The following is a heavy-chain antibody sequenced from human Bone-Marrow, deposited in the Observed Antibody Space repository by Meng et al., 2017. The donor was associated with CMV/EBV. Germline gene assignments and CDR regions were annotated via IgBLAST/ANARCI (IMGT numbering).Heavy chain of an antibody. D-gene: IGHD3-3*01. CDR3: ATELGFGQYYYYGMDV. CDR2: IYSGGST. J-gene: IGHJ6*02. Sequence: GGSLRLSCAVAGFTLCSNYISWVRQAPGKGLEWVSVIYSGGSTYYANSVKGRFTIPRDNSQNTLQLQMNSRRGEETAVYYSATELGFGQYYYYGMDVWGQGTTVTVSS. V-gene: IGHV3-66*01. CDR1: GFTLCSNY.